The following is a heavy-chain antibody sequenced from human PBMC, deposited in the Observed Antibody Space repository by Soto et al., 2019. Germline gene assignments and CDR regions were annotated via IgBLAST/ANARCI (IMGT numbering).Heavy chain of an antibody. Sequence: GSLRLSCAASGFPFNSYSRHWVRQAPGKGLEWVSAISGSGGSTYYADSVKGRFTISRDNSKNTLYLQMNSLRAEDTAVYYCAKAPSGDGEAAAAPFDYWGQGTLVTVS. CDR2: ISGSGGST. D-gene: IGHD6-13*01. CDR1: GFPFNSYS. V-gene: IGHV3-23*01. CDR3: AKAPSGDGEAAAAPFDY. J-gene: IGHJ4*02.